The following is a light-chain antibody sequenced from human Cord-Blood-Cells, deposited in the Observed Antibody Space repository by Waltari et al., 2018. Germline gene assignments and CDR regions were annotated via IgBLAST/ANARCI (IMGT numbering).Light chain of an antibody. CDR1: SSNIGSNT. CDR2: SND. J-gene: IGLJ3*02. V-gene: IGLV1-44*01. Sequence: QSVLTQPPSASGTTGQRVTISCSGSSSNIGSNTVNWYQQLPGKAPKLLIYSNDRRPSGVPDRFSGSKSGTTASRAISGLQSEDEADYYCAAWDDSLNGLVFGGGTKLTVL. CDR3: AAWDDSLNGLV.